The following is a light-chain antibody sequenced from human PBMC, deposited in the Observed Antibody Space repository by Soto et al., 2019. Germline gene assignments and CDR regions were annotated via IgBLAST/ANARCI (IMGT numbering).Light chain of an antibody. CDR1: QRVSCDY. CDR2: GAS. Sequence: EIVLTQSPATLSLSPGERATLSCKANQRVSCDYYAWYQQRRGQAPRPLIYGASSRATGIPARFSGSGSGTDFTLTISRLEPEDFAVYYCQQYVSSPLTFGQGTKVEIK. CDR3: QQYVSSPLT. J-gene: IGKJ1*01. V-gene: IGKV3-20*01.